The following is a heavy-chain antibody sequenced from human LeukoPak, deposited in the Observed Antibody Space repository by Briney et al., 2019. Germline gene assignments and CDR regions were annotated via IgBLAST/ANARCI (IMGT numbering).Heavy chain of an antibody. J-gene: IGHJ4*02. CDR3: ARMFGSSGWYIYYFDY. CDR1: GITFSNSA. Sequence: PGGSLRLSCVPSGITFSNSALNWVRQAPGKGLEWVSVIYSGGSTYYADSVKGRFTISRDNSKNTLYLQMNSLRAEDTAVYYCARMFGSSGWYIYYFDYWGQGTLVTVSS. D-gene: IGHD6-19*01. V-gene: IGHV3-66*01. CDR2: IYSGGST.